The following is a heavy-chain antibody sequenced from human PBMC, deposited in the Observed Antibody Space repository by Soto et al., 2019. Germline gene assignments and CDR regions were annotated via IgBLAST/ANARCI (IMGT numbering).Heavy chain of an antibody. V-gene: IGHV3-21*01. J-gene: IGHJ4*02. CDR1: GFTFSSYS. Sequence: EVQLVESGGGLVKPGGSLRLSCAASGFTFSSYSMNWVRQAPGKGLEWVSSISSSSSYIYYADSVKGRFTISRDNAKNSLYLQMNSLRAEYTAVYYCARGRGPYSSSWYVDYWGQGTLVTVSS. CDR2: ISSSSSYI. CDR3: ARGRGPYSSSWYVDY. D-gene: IGHD6-13*01.